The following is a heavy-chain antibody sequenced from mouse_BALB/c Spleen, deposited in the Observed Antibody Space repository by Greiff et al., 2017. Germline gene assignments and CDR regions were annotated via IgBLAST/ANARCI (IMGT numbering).Heavy chain of an antibody. J-gene: IGHJ2*01. V-gene: IGHV5-6-4*01. CDR1: GFTFSSYT. CDR3: TREGTTVAPDY. CDR2: ISSGGSYT. Sequence: DVQLQESGGGLVKPGGSLKLSCAASGFTFSSYTMSWVRQTPEKRLEWVATISSGGSYTYYPDSVKGRFTISRDNAKNTLYLQMSSLKSEDTAMYYCTREGTTVAPDYWGQGTTLTVSS. D-gene: IGHD1-1*01.